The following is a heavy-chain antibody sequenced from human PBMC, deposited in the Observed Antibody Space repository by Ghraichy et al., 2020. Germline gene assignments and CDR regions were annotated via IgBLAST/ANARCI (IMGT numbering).Heavy chain of an antibody. CDR1: GFTVSSYY. Sequence: GGSLRLSCAASGFTVSSYYMSWVRQAPGKGLEWVSIIYSGSRTFYTDSVKGRFTISRDNSENTLYLQMNRLRAEDTAVYYCARGVAAAGTWFDSWSQGTLVTVS. J-gene: IGHJ5*01. V-gene: IGHV3-66*01. D-gene: IGHD6-13*01. CDR3: ARGVAAAGTWFDS. CDR2: IYSGSRT.